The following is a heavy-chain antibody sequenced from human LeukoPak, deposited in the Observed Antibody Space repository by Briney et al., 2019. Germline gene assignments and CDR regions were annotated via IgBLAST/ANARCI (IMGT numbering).Heavy chain of an antibody. J-gene: IGHJ6*03. CDR3: ARLRYNDFWSGSWKFYYYMDV. V-gene: IGHV3-7*01. CDR1: GFSFSRYW. D-gene: IGHD3-3*01. CDR2: IKQDGSEK. Sequence: GGSLRLSCAASGFSFSRYWMSWVRQAPGKGLEWVANIKQDGSEKYYVDSVKGRFTLSRDNAKSSLYLQMNSLRAEDTAIYYCARLRYNDFWSGSWKFYYYMDVWGKGATVTVSS.